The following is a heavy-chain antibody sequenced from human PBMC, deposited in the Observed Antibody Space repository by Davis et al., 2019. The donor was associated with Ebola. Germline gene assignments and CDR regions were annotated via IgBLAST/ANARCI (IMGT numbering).Heavy chain of an antibody. CDR2: IYYSGST. V-gene: IGHV4-31*03. J-gene: IGHJ6*02. CDR3: ARMGAGVTMVRGVIITQRSLPYGMDV. CDR1: GGSISSGGYY. D-gene: IGHD3-10*01. Sequence: MPSETLSLTCTVSGGSISSGGYYWSWIRQHPGKGLEWIGYIYYSGSTYYNPSLKSRVTISVDTSKNQFSLKLSSVTAADTAVYYCARMGAGVTMVRGVIITQRSLPYGMDVWGQGTTVTVSS.